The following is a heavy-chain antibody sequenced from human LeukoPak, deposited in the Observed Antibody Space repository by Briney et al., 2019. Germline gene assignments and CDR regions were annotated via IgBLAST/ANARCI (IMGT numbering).Heavy chain of an antibody. CDR2: ISYDGSNK. V-gene: IGHV3-30*01. D-gene: IGHD3-3*01. Sequence: GRSLRLSCAASGFTFSSYAMHWVRQAPGKGLEWVAVISYDGSNKYYADSVKGRFTISRDNSKNTLYLQMNSLRAEDTAVYYCARKYYDFWSGYRDYYYYMDVWGKGPRSPSP. CDR1: GFTFSSYA. J-gene: IGHJ6*03. CDR3: ARKYYDFWSGYRDYYYYMDV.